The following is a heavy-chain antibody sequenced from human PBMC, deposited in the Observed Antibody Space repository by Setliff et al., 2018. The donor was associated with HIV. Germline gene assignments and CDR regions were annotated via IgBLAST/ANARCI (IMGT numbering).Heavy chain of an antibody. CDR3: ARDPPGGSYPYYFDY. D-gene: IGHD1-26*01. CDR1: GFTFSSYG. CDR2: IWYDGSNK. J-gene: IGHJ4*02. V-gene: IGHV3-33*01. Sequence: GGSLRLSCAASGFTFSSYGMHWVRQAPGKGLEWVAVIWYDGSNKYYADSVKGRFTISRDNSKNTLYLQMNSLRAEDTAVYYCARDPPGGSYPYYFDYWGQGTLVTVS.